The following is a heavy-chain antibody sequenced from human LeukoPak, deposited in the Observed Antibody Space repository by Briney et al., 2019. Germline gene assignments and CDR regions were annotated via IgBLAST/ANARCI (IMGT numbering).Heavy chain of an antibody. CDR3: ATWGGSGSYYNVHY. CDR2: FDPEDGET. D-gene: IGHD3-10*01. Sequence: ASVKVSCKVSGYTLTELSMHWVRQAPGKGLEWMGGFDPEDGETIYARKFQGRVTMTEDTSTDTAYMELSSLRSEDTAVYYCATWGGSGSYYNVHYWGQGTLVTVSS. V-gene: IGHV1-24*01. J-gene: IGHJ4*02. CDR1: GYTLTELS.